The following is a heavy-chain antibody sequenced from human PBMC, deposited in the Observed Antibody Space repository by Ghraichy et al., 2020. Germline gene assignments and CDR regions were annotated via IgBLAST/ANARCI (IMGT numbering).Heavy chain of an antibody. CDR2: INPSGGST. CDR1: GYTFTSYY. CDR3: ERTPGADTAMVTGSFDY. D-gene: IGHD5-18*01. J-gene: IGHJ4*02. Sequence: ASVKVSCKASGYTFTSYYMHWVRQAPGQGLEWMGIINPSGGSTSYAQKFQGRVTMTRDTSTSTVYMELSSLRSEDTAVYYCERTPGADTAMVTGSFDYWGQGTRVTVSS. V-gene: IGHV1-46*01.